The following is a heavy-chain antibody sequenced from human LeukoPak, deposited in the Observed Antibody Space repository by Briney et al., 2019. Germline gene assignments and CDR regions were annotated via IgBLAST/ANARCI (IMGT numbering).Heavy chain of an antibody. CDR2: IYYSGST. J-gene: IGHJ4*02. CDR1: GGSISSSSYY. CDR3: ARYNILTGSDY. V-gene: IGHV4-39*07. Sequence: SETLSLTCTVSGGSISSSSYYWGWIRQPPGKGLEWIGSIYYSGSTNYNPSLTSRFTISVDTSKNQFSLRLTSVTAADTAVYYCARYNILTGSDYWGQGILVTVSS. D-gene: IGHD3-9*01.